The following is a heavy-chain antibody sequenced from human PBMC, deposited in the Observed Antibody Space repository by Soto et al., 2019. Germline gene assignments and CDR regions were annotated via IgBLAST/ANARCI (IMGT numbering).Heavy chain of an antibody. Sequence: EVQLVESGGGLVQPGGSLRLSCAASGFTFRSYWMHWVRQAPGKGLVWVSRINSDGSSTNYADSVKGRFTISRDNAKNTLYLQLNSLRTEDTAEYYCARDETQTFRSFVHYYGVDVWGQGTTVTVSS. CDR2: INSDGSST. CDR1: GFTFRSYW. D-gene: IGHD3-10*01. J-gene: IGHJ6*02. V-gene: IGHV3-74*01. CDR3: ARDETQTFRSFVHYYGVDV.